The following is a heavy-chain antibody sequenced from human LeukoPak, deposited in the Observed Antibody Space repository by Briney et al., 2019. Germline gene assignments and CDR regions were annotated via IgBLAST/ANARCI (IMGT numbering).Heavy chain of an antibody. CDR2: IIPILGIA. Sequence: GASVKVSCKASGGTFSSYAISWVRQAPGQGLEWMGRIIPILGIANYAQKFQGRVTITADKSTSTAYMELSSLRSEDTAVYYCARDRGGSMVRGVIWRYGMDVWGQGTTVTVSS. CDR3: ARDRGGSMVRGVIWRYGMDV. V-gene: IGHV1-69*04. J-gene: IGHJ6*02. D-gene: IGHD3-10*01. CDR1: GGTFSSYA.